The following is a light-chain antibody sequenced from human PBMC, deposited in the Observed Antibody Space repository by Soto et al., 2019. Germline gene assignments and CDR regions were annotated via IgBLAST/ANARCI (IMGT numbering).Light chain of an antibody. Sequence: QSALTQPASVSGSPRQSMTISCTGTSCDIGGYNYVSWYQQHPGKAPKLLIYEVSNRPSGGSDRFSGSKSGNTASLTISGLRAEDEARYFCSSYTTRTALPHVFGTETKSPS. V-gene: IGLV2-14*01. CDR1: SCDIGGYNY. CDR3: SSYTTRTALPHV. J-gene: IGLJ1*01. CDR2: EVS.